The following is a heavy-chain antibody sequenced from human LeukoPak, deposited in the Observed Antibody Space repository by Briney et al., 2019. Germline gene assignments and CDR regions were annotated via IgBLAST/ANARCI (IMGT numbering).Heavy chain of an antibody. CDR3: ARQSGEMATITGAFDI. CDR2: TYPGDSDT. Sequence: GESLKISCKGSGYSFTSYWIGWVRQMPGKGLEWMGITYPGDSDTRYSPSFQGQVTISADKSISTAYLQWSSLKASDTAMYYCARQSGEMATITGAFDIWGQGTMVTVSS. V-gene: IGHV5-51*01. D-gene: IGHD5-24*01. CDR1: GYSFTSYW. J-gene: IGHJ3*02.